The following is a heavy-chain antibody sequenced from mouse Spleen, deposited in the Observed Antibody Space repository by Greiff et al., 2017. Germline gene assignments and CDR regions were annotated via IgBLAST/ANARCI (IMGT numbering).Heavy chain of an antibody. D-gene: IGHD2-4*01. CDR2: IYPRSGNT. Sequence: VQLQESGAELARPGASVKLSCKASGYTFTSYGISWVKQRTGQGLEWIGEIYPRSGNTYYNEKFKGKATLTADKSSSTAYMELRSLTSEDSAVYFCARSSSTMITTRWYFDVWGAGTTVTVSS. V-gene: IGHV1-81*01. CDR1: GYTFTSYG. J-gene: IGHJ1*01. CDR3: ARSSSTMITTRWYFDV.